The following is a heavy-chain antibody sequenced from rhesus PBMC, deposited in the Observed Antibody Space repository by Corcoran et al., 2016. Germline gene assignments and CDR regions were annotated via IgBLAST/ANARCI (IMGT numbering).Heavy chain of an antibody. V-gene: IGHV4-80*01. CDR1: GASISTYW. CDR2: SNGNSGRP. CDR3: AAPYDF. J-gene: IGHJ3*01. D-gene: IGHD4-11*01. Sequence: QVQLQESGPGVVKPSETLSLTCAAPGASISTYWWGWLRQTPGKGLGGIGESNGNSGRPYYNPSLESRVTISRDASKNQFSLKLNSVTAADTAVYYCAAPYDFWGQGLRVIVSP.